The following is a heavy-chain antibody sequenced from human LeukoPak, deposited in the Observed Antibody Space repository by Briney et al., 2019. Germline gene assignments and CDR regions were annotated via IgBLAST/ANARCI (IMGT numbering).Heavy chain of an antibody. CDR3: AREPLWFGELLYGFD. Sequence: GGSLRLSCAASGFTFCDYYMSWIRQAPGEGVEWVSYISSSGSTIYYADSVKGRFTISRDNAKNSLYLQMNSLRAEDTAVYYCAREPLWFGELLYGFDCGQGTLVTVSS. D-gene: IGHD3-10*01. J-gene: IGHJ4*02. CDR2: ISSSGSTI. CDR1: GFTFCDYY. V-gene: IGHV3-11*04.